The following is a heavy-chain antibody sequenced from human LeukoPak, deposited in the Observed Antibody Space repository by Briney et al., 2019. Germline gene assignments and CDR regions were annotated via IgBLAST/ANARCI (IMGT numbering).Heavy chain of an antibody. Sequence: KPSETLSLTCSVSGGSITSSSYYWGWIRQPPEKGLEWIGSIYYTGGTYYSPSLKSRVTISVDTSKNQFSLKLSSVTAADTAVYYCARQGSSGTRDYWGQGTLVTVSS. CDR2: IYYTGGT. J-gene: IGHJ4*02. V-gene: IGHV4-39*01. CDR1: GGSITSSSYY. CDR3: ARQGSSGTRDY. D-gene: IGHD3-22*01.